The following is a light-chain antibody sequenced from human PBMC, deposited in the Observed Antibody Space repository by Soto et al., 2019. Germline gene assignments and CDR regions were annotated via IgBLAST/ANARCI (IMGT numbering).Light chain of an antibody. CDR2: DDG. CDR1: NIGRKV. V-gene: IGLV3-21*02. Sequence: SYELTQPPSVSVAPGQTARITCGGDNIGRKVVHWSQQKPGQAPVLVVHDDGVRPSGIPERFSGSNSGNTATLTISRVGAGDEDEYYCQVWDSNNDHTVFGGGTQLTVL. J-gene: IGLJ2*01. CDR3: QVWDSNNDHTV.